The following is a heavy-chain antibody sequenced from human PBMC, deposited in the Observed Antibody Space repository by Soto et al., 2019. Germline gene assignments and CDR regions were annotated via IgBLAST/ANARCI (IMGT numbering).Heavy chain of an antibody. D-gene: IGHD6-13*01. CDR3: ARVYSSNWYDYYYYGMDV. CDR2: INTNTGNP. V-gene: IGHV7-4-1*01. CDR1: GYTFTSYA. Sequence: RASVKVSCKASGYTFTSYAMNWVRQAPGQGLEWMGWINTNTGNPTYAQGFTGRFVFSLDTSVSTAYLQICSLKAEDTAVYYCARVYSSNWYDYYYYGMDVWGQGTTVTVSS. J-gene: IGHJ6*02.